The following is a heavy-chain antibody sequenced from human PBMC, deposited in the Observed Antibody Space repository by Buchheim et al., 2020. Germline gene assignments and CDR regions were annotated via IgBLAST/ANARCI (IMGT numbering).Heavy chain of an antibody. CDR1: GFTFSSSW. CDR2: INQVGGEK. V-gene: IGHV3-7*01. D-gene: IGHD2-8*01. Sequence: EVQLVESGGGLVQPGGSLRLSCVASGFTFSSSWMSWVRQVPGKGLEWVANINQVGGEKSYVTSVKGRLTISRDNGKNSVYLQLSSLRVEDTAVYYCAKLMRGPWNFDLWGRGTL. J-gene: IGHJ2*01. CDR3: AKLMRGPWNFDL.